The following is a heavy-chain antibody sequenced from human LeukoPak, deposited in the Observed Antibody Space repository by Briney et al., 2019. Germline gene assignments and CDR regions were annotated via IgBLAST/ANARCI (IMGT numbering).Heavy chain of an antibody. CDR2: IKQDGSEK. CDR3: ARAMLKRRDGYNLD. J-gene: IGHJ4*02. CDR1: GFTFSSYW. D-gene: IGHD5-12*01. V-gene: IGHV3-7*01. Sequence: GGSLRLSCAASGFTFSSYWMSWVRQAPGKGLEWVANIKQDGSEKYYVDSVKGRFTISRDNAKNSLYLQMNSLRAEDTAVYYCARAMLKRRDGYNLDWGQGTLVTVSS.